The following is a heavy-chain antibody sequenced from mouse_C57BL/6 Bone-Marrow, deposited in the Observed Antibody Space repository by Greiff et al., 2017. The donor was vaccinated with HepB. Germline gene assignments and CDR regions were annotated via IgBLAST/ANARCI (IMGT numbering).Heavy chain of an antibody. Sequence: EVQLQQSGPELVKPGASVKISCKASGYSFTGYYMNWVKQSPEKSLEWIGEINPSTGGTTYNQKFKAKATLTVDKSSSTAYMQLKSLTSEDSAVYYCASPVVADYYAMDYWGQGTSVTVSS. V-gene: IGHV1-42*01. CDR1: GYSFTGYY. J-gene: IGHJ4*01. CDR2: INPSTGGT. D-gene: IGHD1-1*01. CDR3: ASPVVADYYAMDY.